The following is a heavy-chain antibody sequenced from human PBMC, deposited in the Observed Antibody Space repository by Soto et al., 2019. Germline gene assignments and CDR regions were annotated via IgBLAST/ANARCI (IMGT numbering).Heavy chain of an antibody. V-gene: IGHV3-13*01. CDR1: GFTFSNYD. CDR3: ARGQGAYYYMDV. CDR2: IGTAGDT. J-gene: IGHJ6*03. Sequence: GGSLRLSCAASGFTFSNYDMHWVRQAIGKGLEWVSTIGTAGDTYYPGSVKGRFTISRENAKNSLYLQMNSLRAGDTAVYYCARGQGAYYYMDVWGKGTTVTVSS. D-gene: IGHD3-16*01.